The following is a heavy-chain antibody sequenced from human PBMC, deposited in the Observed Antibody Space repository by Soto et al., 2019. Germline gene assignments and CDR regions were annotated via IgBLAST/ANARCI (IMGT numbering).Heavy chain of an antibody. CDR3: XXXXXXGMDV. J-gene: IGHJ6*02. CDR2: MNPNSGKT. V-gene: IGHV1-8*01. CDR1: GYTFTSYD. Sequence: QVQLVQSGAEVKKPGASVKVSCKASGYTFTSYDINWVRQATGQGLEWMGWMNPNSGKTGYAQKXXXXXXXXXXXXXXXXXXXXXXXXXXXXXXXXXXXXXXXGMDVWGQGTTXT.